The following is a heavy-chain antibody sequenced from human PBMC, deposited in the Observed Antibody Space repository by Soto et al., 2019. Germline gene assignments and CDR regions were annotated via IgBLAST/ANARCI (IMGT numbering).Heavy chain of an antibody. CDR2: INPSGGT. D-gene: IGHD4-4*01. V-gene: IGHV4-34*01. CDR3: ARGEAYSNYPAR. J-gene: IGHJ4*02. Sequence: SETLFLTCGVYGGSLSGYYWTWIRQPPGKGLEWIGEINPSGGTKYNPSLKSRVSISVDTSKNHFSLKLSSVTAADTAVYYCARGEAYSNYPARWGQGTQVTVSS. CDR1: GGSLSGYY.